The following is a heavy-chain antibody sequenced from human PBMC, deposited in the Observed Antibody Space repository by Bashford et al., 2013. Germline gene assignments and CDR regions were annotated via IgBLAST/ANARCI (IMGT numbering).Heavy chain of an antibody. CDR3: ARDRAPITMVRGVPVYYGMDV. V-gene: IGHV4-4*02. CDR1: GGSISSSNW. D-gene: IGHD3-10*01. Sequence: RPLLYSSETLSLTCAVSGGSISSSNWWSWVRQPPGKGLEWIGEIYHSGSTNYNPSLKSRVTISVDNSKNTLYLQMNSLRAEDTAVYYCARDRAPITMVRGVPVYYGMDVWGQGTTVTVSS. CDR2: IYHSGST. J-gene: IGHJ6*02.